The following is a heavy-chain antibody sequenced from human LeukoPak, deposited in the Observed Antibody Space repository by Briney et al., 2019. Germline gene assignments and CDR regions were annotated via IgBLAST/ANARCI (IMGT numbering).Heavy chain of an antibody. D-gene: IGHD6-6*01. Sequence: SQTLSLTCTVSGSSISSGDYYWSWIRQPPGKGLEWIVYIYYSGSTNYNPSLKSRVTISVDTSKNQFSLKLSSVTAADTAVYYCARAGIAARRHAFDIWGQGTMVTVSS. CDR2: IYYSGST. V-gene: IGHV4-30-4*01. CDR1: GSSISSGDYY. CDR3: ARAGIAARRHAFDI. J-gene: IGHJ3*02.